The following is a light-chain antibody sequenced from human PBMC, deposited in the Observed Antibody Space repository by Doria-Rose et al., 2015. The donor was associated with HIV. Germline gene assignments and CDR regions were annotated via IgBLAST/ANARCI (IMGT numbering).Light chain of an antibody. Sequence: SYELMQPPSVSVSPGQTASITCSGDTLGDKYACWYQQKPGQSPVLVIYQDSKRPSGIPERFSGSNSGNTATLTISGTQAMDEADYYCQAWDNNTVIFGGGTNLTVL. CDR2: QDS. V-gene: IGLV3-1*01. CDR1: TLGDKY. CDR3: QAWDNNTVI. J-gene: IGLJ2*01.